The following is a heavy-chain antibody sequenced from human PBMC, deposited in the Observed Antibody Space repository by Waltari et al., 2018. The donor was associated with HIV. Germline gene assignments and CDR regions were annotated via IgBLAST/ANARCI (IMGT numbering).Heavy chain of an antibody. CDR1: GYTFPDYY. CDR3: ARDYDSNGMYYFDY. Sequence: QVQLLQSGAEVKKPGASVKVSCTASGYTFPDYYLPWVRPAPGQGPEWMGWINPNRGDTNYAKKFQGRATMTRDTSITTAYMELSRLRSDDTAVYFCARDYDSNGMYYFDYWGQGTLVTVSS. D-gene: IGHD3-22*01. V-gene: IGHV1-2*02. J-gene: IGHJ4*02. CDR2: INPNRGDT.